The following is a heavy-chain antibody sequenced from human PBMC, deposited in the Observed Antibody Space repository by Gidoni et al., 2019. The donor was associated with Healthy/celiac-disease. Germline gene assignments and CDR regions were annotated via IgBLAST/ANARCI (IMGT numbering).Heavy chain of an antibody. CDR3: ARGPRDEYYYYYYGMDV. CDR1: GGTFSSYA. J-gene: IGHJ6*02. V-gene: IGHV1-69*06. CDR2: IIPIFGTA. Sequence: QVQLVQSGAEVKKPGSSVTVSCKASGGTFSSYAISWVRQAPGQGLEWMGGIIPIFGTANYAQKFQGRVTITADKSTSTAYMELSSLRSEDTAVYYCARGPRDEYYYYYYGMDVWGQGTTVTVSS.